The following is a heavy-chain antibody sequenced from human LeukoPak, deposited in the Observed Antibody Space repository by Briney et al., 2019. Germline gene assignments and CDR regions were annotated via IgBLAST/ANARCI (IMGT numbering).Heavy chain of an antibody. CDR1: GGSFSGYY. V-gene: IGHV4-34*01. J-gene: IGHJ4*02. CDR3: ARGFRSGWYFDY. CDR2: INHSGST. D-gene: IGHD6-19*01. Sequence: SETLSLTCAVYGGSFSGYYWSWIRQPPGKGLEWIGEINHSGSTNYSPSLKSRVTISVDTSKNQFSLKLSSVTAADTAVYYCARGFRSGWYFDYWGQGTLVTVSS.